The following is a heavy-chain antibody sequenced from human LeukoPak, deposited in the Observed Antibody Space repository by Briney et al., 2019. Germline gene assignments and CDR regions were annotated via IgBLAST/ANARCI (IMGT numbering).Heavy chain of an antibody. J-gene: IGHJ4*02. CDR2: IKSKTDGGTT. CDR1: GFTFSNAW. CDR3: TTDPPIDIGHYYDSSGYGGEIGD. Sequence: GGSLRLSCAASGFTFSNAWMSWVRQAPGKGLEWVGRIKSKTDGGTTDYAAPVKGRFTISRDDSKNTLYLQMNSLKTEDTAVYYCTTDPPIDIGHYYDSSGYGGEIGDWGQGTLVTVSS. D-gene: IGHD3-22*01. V-gene: IGHV3-15*01.